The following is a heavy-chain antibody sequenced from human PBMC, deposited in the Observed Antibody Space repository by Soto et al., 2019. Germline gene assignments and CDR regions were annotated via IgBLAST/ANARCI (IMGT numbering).Heavy chain of an antibody. D-gene: IGHD3-16*01. CDR2: INTYNGHT. CDR1: GYIFTSYG. J-gene: IGHJ6*02. V-gene: IGHV1-18*01. Sequence: GASVKVSCKTSGYIFTSYGIDWARQAPGQGLEWMGWINTYNGHTYYAQNLQGRVTLTTDTSTSTAYMELRSLRSNDTAIYYCAMVDVYVTPSPQDVWGQGTTVTVSS. CDR3: AMVDVYVTPSPQDV.